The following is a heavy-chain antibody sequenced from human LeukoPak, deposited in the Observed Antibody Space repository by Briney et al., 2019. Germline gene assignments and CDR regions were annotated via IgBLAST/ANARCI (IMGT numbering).Heavy chain of an antibody. J-gene: IGHJ3*02. D-gene: IGHD1-26*01. CDR1: GFTFSIYS. Sequence: PGGSLGLSCAASGFTFSIYSMNWVREAPGKGRECGSAISSSSSYIYYADSVKGRFTNSRDNAKNSLYLQMNSLRAEDKAVYYCARLGGSYRAFDIWGQGTMVNVSS. V-gene: IGHV3-21*01. CDR2: ISSSSSYI. CDR3: ARLGGSYRAFDI.